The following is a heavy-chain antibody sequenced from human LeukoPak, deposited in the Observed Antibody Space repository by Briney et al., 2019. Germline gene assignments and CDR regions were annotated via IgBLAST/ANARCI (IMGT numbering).Heavy chain of an antibody. CDR2: ISGSGGST. Sequence: PGGPLRLSCAASGFTFSSYAMTWVRQAPGKGLEWVSAISGSGGSTYYADSVKGRFTISRDNSKNTLYLQMNSLRAEDTAVYYCARDLAAPAAMMLDYWGQGTLVTVSS. CDR3: ARDLAAPAAMMLDY. J-gene: IGHJ4*02. CDR1: GFTFSSYA. D-gene: IGHD2-2*01. V-gene: IGHV3-23*01.